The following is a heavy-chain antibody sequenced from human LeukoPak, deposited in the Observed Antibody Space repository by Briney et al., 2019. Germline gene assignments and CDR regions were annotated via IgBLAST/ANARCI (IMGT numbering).Heavy chain of an antibody. CDR1: GGSISSGSYY. J-gene: IGHJ4*02. V-gene: IGHV4-61*10. CDR2: IYYSGST. CDR3: AAHGSYCSGGSCYSLYYFDY. Sequence: PSQTLSLTCTVSGGSISSGSYYWSWIRQPAGKGLEWIGYIYYSGSTNYNPSLKSRVTISVDTSKNQFSLKLSSVTAADTAVYYCAAHGSYCSGGSCYSLYYFDYWGQGTLVTVSS. D-gene: IGHD2-15*01.